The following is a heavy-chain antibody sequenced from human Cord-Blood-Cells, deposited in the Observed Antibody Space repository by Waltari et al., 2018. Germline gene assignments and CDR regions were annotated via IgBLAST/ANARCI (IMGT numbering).Heavy chain of an antibody. CDR1: GCSLSSHY. D-gene: IGHD5-12*01. CDR2: IYYSGST. V-gene: IGHV4-59*11. CDR3: ARSVEMATIFDY. J-gene: IGHJ4*02. Sequence: QVQLQESGPGLVTPSETLSLTCTVSGCSLSSHYWSWIRQPPGKGLEWIGYIYYSGSTNYNPSLKSRVTISVDTSKNQFSLKLSSVTAADTAVYYCARSVEMATIFDYWGQGTLVTVSS.